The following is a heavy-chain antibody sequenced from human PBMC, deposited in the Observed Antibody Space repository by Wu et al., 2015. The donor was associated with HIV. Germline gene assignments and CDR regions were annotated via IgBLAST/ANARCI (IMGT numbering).Heavy chain of an antibody. V-gene: IGHV1-46*01. CDR1: GYTSISYY. D-gene: IGHD3-10*01. CDR2: IDPNGDAT. CDR3: APFRVRRWGLATPD. Sequence: QVQLVQSGAEVKRPGASVKVSCKASGYTSISYYISWVRQAPRQGPQWVGIIDPNGDATTDAERFQGRVTMTRDTSTSTVYMELNSLRYEDTAVYYCAPFRVRRWGLATPDWGQGTLVIVSS. J-gene: IGHJ4*02.